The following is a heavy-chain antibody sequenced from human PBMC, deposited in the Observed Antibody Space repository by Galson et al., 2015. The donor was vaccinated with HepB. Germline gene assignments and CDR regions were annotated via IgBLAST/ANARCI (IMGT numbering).Heavy chain of an antibody. D-gene: IGHD2-15*01. CDR1: GFTFSNCA. CDR3: AKGWWEQRSVDY. V-gene: IGHV3-23*01. J-gene: IGHJ4*02. CDR2: ISISGDNT. Sequence: SLRLSCAASGFTFSNCAMTWVRQAPGKGLEWVSTISISGDNTYYADSVRGRFTISRDNSKNTLYLQMDSLRAEDTAVYYCAKGWWEQRSVDYWGQGTLVTVSS.